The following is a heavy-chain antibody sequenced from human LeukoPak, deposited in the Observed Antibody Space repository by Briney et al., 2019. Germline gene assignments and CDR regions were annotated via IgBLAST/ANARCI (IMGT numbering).Heavy chain of an antibody. D-gene: IGHD5-18*01. CDR1: GFTFSSYS. J-gene: IGHJ4*02. CDR3: ARTLRYSYGSYDY. V-gene: IGHV3-21*01. Sequence: GGSLRLSCAASGFTFSSYSMNWVRQAPGKGLEWVSSISSSSSYIYYADSVKGRFTISRDNAKNSLYLQMNSLRAEDTAVYYCARTLRYSYGSYDYWGQGTLVTVSS. CDR2: ISSSSSYI.